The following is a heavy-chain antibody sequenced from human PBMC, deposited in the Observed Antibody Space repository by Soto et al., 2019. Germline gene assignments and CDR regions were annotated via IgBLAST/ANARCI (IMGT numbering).Heavy chain of an antibody. V-gene: IGHV1-69*13. Sequence: SVKVCSEASGVTFSSVAVSLVRQSPGQGLEWIGGILPIFGTANYAQKFQGRVTITADESTSTAYMELSSLRSEDTALYYCERGRVATIWREGGYGMDVWGQGTTVTSP. J-gene: IGHJ6*02. D-gene: IGHD5-12*01. CDR3: ERGRVATIWREGGYGMDV. CDR2: ILPIFGTA. CDR1: GVTFSSVA.